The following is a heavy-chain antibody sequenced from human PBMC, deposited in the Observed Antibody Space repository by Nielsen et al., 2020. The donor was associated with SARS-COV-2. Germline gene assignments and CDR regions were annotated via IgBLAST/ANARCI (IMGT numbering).Heavy chain of an antibody. Sequence: WIRQPPGKGLEWVSYISSSGSPIYYADSVKGRFTISRDNAKNSLYLQMNSLRAEDTAVYYCAREADCSSTSCYRAFGPGYGMDVWGQGTTVTVSS. V-gene: IGHV3-48*03. CDR2: ISSSGSPI. D-gene: IGHD2-2*01. J-gene: IGHJ6*02. CDR3: AREADCSSTSCYRAFGPGYGMDV.